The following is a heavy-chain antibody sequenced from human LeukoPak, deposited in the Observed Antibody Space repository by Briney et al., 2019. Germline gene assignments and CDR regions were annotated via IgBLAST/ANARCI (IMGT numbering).Heavy chain of an antibody. CDR1: GFTFSTYS. CDR2: ISSNSRYI. J-gene: IGHJ5*02. V-gene: IGHV3-21*01. Sequence: GGSLRLSCAASGFTFSTYSMSWVRQAPGKGLEWVSSISSNSRYIYYADSMRGRFTISRDNAKKSLYLEMNSLRAEDTAVYYCARVTAYSSSSWFDPWGQGTLVTVSS. CDR3: ARVTAYSSSSWFDP. D-gene: IGHD6-13*01.